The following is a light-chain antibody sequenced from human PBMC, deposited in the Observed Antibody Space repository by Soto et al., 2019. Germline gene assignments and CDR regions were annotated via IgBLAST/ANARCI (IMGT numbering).Light chain of an antibody. CDR2: DVT. V-gene: IGLV2-14*03. J-gene: IGLJ1*01. CDR3: SSYTTSNTRQIV. Sequence: SVLTQPASVSGSPGQSITISCTGTSSDVGGYNYVSWYQHHPGKAPKLIIYDVTNRPSVVSNPFSGSKSGNTASLTISGLQPEDEADYYCSSYTTSNTRQIVFGTGTKVTVL. CDR1: SSDVGGYNY.